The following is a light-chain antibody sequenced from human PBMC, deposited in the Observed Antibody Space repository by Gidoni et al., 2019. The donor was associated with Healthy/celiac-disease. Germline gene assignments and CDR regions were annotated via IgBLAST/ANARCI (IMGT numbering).Light chain of an antibody. CDR3: QQYNNWPYT. Sequence: EIVMTQSPATLSVSPGERATLSCRASQSVRSNLAWYQQKPGQAPRLLIYGASTRATGIPARVSVSGSGTEFTLTISSLQSEDFALYYCQQYNNWPYTFGQGTKLEIK. CDR1: QSVRSN. J-gene: IGKJ2*01. CDR2: GAS. V-gene: IGKV3-15*01.